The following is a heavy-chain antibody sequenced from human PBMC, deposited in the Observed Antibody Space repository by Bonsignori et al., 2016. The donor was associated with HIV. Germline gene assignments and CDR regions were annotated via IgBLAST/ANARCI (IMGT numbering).Heavy chain of an antibody. Sequence: QLVESGGGLVQPGGSLRLSCAASGFTFSNYAMNWVRQAPGKGLEWVSFISGSGESTSYADSIKGRFTISRDNSKNMLILQMSRLRAEDTALYYCAGEGVQPWDIYAFDIWGQGTMVTV. CDR2: ISGSGEST. CDR3: AGEGVQPWDIYAFDI. D-gene: IGHD5-18*01. J-gene: IGHJ3*02. V-gene: IGHV3-23*04. CDR1: GFTFSNYA.